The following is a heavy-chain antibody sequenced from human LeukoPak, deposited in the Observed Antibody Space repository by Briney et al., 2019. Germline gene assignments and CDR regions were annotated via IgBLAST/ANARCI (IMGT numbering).Heavy chain of an antibody. CDR2: INPNSGGT. CDR3: ARDMRRDGYTVQGY. D-gene: IGHD5-24*01. Sequence: ASVKVSCKAPGYTFTGYYMHWVRQAPGQGLEWMGRINPNSGGTNYAQKFQGRVTITRDTSISTAYMELSRLRSDDTAVYYCARDMRRDGYTVQGYWGQGTLVTVSS. V-gene: IGHV1-2*06. CDR1: GYTFTGYY. J-gene: IGHJ4*02.